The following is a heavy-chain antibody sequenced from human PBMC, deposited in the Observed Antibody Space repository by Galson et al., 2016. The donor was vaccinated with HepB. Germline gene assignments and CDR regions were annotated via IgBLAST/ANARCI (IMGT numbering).Heavy chain of an antibody. Sequence: SLRLSCAASGFTFSTYIMHWVRQAPGKGLEWVSSISNSNSYIYYTDSVKGRFTISRDNAKNSLYRQMNSLRAEDTAVYYCARDFGYCSSTSCYKGGLFYYYGMDVWGQGTTVTVSS. CDR3: ARDFGYCSSTSCYKGGLFYYYGMDV. V-gene: IGHV3-21*01. J-gene: IGHJ6*02. CDR2: ISNSNSYI. CDR1: GFTFSTYI. D-gene: IGHD2-2*02.